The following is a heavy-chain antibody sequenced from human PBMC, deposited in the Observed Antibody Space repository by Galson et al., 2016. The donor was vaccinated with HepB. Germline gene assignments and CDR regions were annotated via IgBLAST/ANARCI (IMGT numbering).Heavy chain of an antibody. Sequence: ETLSLTCTISGASVSNDRLYWSWIRQPPGKGLEWIGFYHYSGNTKYNASLKSRVTISFDTSKNQFSLKLRSVTAADTAVCYCAKDNSGSYIDYWGQGILVTVSS. CDR1: GASVSNDRLY. CDR2: YHYSGNT. V-gene: IGHV4-61*01. D-gene: IGHD1-26*01. J-gene: IGHJ4*02. CDR3: AKDNSGSYIDY.